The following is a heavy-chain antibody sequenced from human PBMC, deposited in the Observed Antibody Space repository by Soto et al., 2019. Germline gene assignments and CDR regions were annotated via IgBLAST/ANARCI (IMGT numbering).Heavy chain of an antibody. CDR3: ARGIVVVVAADPVWFDP. Sequence: GGSLRLSCAASGFTFSSYSMNWVRQAPGKXLEWVSYISSSSSTIYYADSVKGRFTISRDNAKNSLYLQMNSLGDEDTAVYYWARGIVVVVAADPVWFDPWGQGTLVTVSS. V-gene: IGHV3-48*02. CDR1: GFTFSSYS. CDR2: ISSSSSTI. J-gene: IGHJ5*02. D-gene: IGHD2-15*01.